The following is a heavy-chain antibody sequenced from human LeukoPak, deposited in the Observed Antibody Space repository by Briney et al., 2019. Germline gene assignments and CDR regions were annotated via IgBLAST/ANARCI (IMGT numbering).Heavy chain of an antibody. CDR3: ARDLRGASDAFDI. J-gene: IGHJ3*02. CDR1: GYTVSSNY. CDR2: IYSGGST. Sequence: GGSLRLSCAASGYTVSSNYMSWVRQAPGKGLKWVSVIYSGGSTYYADSVKGRFTISRDNSKNTLYLQMNSLRAEDTAVYYCARDLRGASDAFDIWGQGTMVTVSS. D-gene: IGHD3-10*01. V-gene: IGHV3-53*01.